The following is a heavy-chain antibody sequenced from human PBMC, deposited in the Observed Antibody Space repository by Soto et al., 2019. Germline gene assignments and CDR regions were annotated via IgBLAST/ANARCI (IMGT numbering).Heavy chain of an antibody. D-gene: IGHD2-15*01. J-gene: IGHJ4*02. Sequence: EVQVLESGGGLVQRGGSLRLSCAASGFTFNHYAMSWVRQAPGKGLEWVSIIIANGGTFYADSVKGRFTISRDNSKNTVYLQISSLRVEDTAIYYCAKDYTVAADPPSVILFDYWGQGALVTVSS. CDR2: IIANGGT. V-gene: IGHV3-23*01. CDR1: GFTFNHYA. CDR3: AKDYTVAADPPSVILFDY.